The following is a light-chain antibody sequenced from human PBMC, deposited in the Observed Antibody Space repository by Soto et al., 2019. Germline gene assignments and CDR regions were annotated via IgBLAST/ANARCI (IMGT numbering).Light chain of an antibody. Sequence: ELVLTQSPGTLSLSPGERATLSCRASLSVSSTFLAWYQQNPGQAPRLLIYGASSRATGIPDRFSGSGSGTDFTLTISRLEPEDFAVYYCQQYGASPPLYAFGQGTKLEMK. J-gene: IGKJ2*01. V-gene: IGKV3-20*01. CDR2: GAS. CDR3: QQYGASPPLYA. CDR1: LSVSSTF.